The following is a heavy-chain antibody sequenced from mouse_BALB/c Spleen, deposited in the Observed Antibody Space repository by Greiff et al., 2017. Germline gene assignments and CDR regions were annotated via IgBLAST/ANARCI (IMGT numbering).Heavy chain of an antibody. Sequence: EVKVVESGGGLVKPGGSLKLSCAASGFTFSDYYMYWVRQTPEKRLEWVATISDGGSYTYYPDSVKGRFTISRDNAKNNLYLQMSSLKSEDTAMYYCARDRHYGSSAWFAYWGQGTLVTVSA. V-gene: IGHV5-4*02. CDR2: ISDGGSYT. D-gene: IGHD1-1*01. CDR1: GFTFSDYY. CDR3: ARDRHYGSSAWFAY. J-gene: IGHJ3*01.